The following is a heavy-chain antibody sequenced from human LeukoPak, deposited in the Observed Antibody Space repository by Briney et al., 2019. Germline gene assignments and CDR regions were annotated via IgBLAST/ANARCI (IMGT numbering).Heavy chain of an antibody. CDR2: IIPIFGTA. V-gene: IGHV1-69*13. CDR1: GGTFSSYA. J-gene: IGHJ4*02. D-gene: IGHD1-1*01. CDR3: ARDNTGTTADY. Sequence: GASVKVSCKASGGTFSSYAISWVRQAPGQGLEWMGGIIPIFGTANYAQKFQGRVTITADESTSTAYMELSSLRSGDTAVYYCARDNTGTTADYWGQGTLVTVSS.